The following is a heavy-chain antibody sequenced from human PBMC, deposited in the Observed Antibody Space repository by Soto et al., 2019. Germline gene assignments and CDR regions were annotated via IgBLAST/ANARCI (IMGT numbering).Heavy chain of an antibody. V-gene: IGHV4-59*05. CDR3: ATRPVLLWFGELGTFDP. J-gene: IGHJ5*02. Sequence: SETLSLTCTVSGGSISSYYWSWIRQPPGKGLEWIGSIYYSGSTYYNPSLKSRVTISVDTSKNQFSLKLSSVTAADTAVYYCATRPVLLWFGELGTFDPWGQGTLVTVSS. CDR2: IYYSGST. CDR1: GGSISSYY. D-gene: IGHD3-10*01.